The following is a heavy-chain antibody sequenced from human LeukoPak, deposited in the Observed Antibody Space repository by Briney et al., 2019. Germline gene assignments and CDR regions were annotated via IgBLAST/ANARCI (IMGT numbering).Heavy chain of an antibody. J-gene: IGHJ4*02. V-gene: IGHV3-23*01. Sequence: GGSLRLSCAASGFTFSNYAMSWVRQVPGKGLEWVSGVSGSGGNTYYADSVKGRFTISRDNSKNTLYLQMNSLRAEDTAVYYCARDGGYNWNFSLDYWGQGTLVTVSS. D-gene: IGHD1-1*01. CDR1: GFTFSNYA. CDR2: VSGSGGNT. CDR3: ARDGGYNWNFSLDY.